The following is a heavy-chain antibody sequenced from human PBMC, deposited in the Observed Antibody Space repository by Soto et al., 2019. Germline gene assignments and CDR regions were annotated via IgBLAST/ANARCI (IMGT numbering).Heavy chain of an antibody. CDR1: GGTFSSYA. J-gene: IGHJ5*02. D-gene: IGHD2-2*01. Sequence: QVQLVQSGAEVKKPGSSVKISCKASGGTFSSYAISWVRQAPGQGLEWMGGIIPIFGTANYAQKFQGRVTITADESTSTAYMELSSLRSEDTAVYYCARETSYCSSTSCYGGWFDPWGQGTLVTVSS. CDR3: ARETSYCSSTSCYGGWFDP. CDR2: IIPIFGTA. V-gene: IGHV1-69*01.